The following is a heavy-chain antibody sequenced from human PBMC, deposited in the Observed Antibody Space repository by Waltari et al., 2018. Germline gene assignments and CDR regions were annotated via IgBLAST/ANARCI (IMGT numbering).Heavy chain of an antibody. V-gene: IGHV3-23*01. Sequence: EVQLLESGGGLVQPGGSLRLSCAASGFTFSSYAMSWVRQAPGKGLEWVSAISGSGGSTYYADSVKGRFTSSRDNSKNTLYLQMNSLRAEDAAVYYCAKDEPSELGTPYFDYWGQGTLVTVSS. CDR2: ISGSGGST. D-gene: IGHD7-27*01. CDR1: GFTFSSYA. CDR3: AKDEPSELGTPYFDY. J-gene: IGHJ4*02.